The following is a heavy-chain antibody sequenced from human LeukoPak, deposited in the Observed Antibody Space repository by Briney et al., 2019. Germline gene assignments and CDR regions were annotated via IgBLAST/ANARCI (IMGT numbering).Heavy chain of an antibody. J-gene: IGHJ4*02. V-gene: IGHV4-34*01. CDR3: AKDLPVGATRVYFDY. CDR1: GGSFSGYY. Sequence: SETLSLTCAVYGGSFSGYYWSWIRQPPGKGLEWIGEINHSGSTNYNPSLKSRVTISVDTSKNQFSLKLSSVTAADTAVYYCAKDLPVGATRVYFDYWGQGTLVTVSS. CDR2: INHSGST. D-gene: IGHD1-26*01.